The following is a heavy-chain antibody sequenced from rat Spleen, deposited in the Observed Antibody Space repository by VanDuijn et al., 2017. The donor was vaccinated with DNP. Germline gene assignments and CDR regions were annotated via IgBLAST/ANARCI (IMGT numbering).Heavy chain of an antibody. CDR3: ARDLIIRDTTSAMDA. V-gene: IGHV2-72*01. J-gene: IGHJ4*01. CDR2: IWAGGST. Sequence: QVQLKESGPGLVQPSETLSLTCTVSGFSLISNGVGWIRQPLGKGLVWMGTIWAGGSTTYNSALKSRLSFSKATSKSQVFLKLNSLQTEDTATYYCARDLIIRDTTSAMDAWGQGTSVTVSS. D-gene: IGHD4-3*01. CDR1: GFSLISNG.